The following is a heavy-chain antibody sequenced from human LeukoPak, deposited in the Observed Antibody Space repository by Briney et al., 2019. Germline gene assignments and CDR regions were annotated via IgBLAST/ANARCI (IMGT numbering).Heavy chain of an antibody. CDR2: INPNSGGT. V-gene: IGHV1-2*02. Sequence: ASVTVSCKASGYTFTGYYMHWVRQAPGQGLEWMGWINPNSGGTNYAQKFQGRVTMTRDTSISTAYMELSRLRSDDTAVYYCAREGRASRIAAARGQWFDPWGQGTLVTVSS. D-gene: IGHD6-13*01. CDR3: AREGRASRIAAARGQWFDP. CDR1: GYTFTGYY. J-gene: IGHJ5*02.